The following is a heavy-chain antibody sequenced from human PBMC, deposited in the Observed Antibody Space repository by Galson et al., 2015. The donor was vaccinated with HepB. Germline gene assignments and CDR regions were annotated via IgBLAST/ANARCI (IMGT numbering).Heavy chain of an antibody. Sequence: SLRLSCAASGFSLEHNAMHWVRQAPGKGLEWVSGISWNSGTIGYADSVKGRFTISRDNAKNSLYLQMSSLRSDDTAVYYCAATYYPDSSGHPPLFDYYYYGMDVWGQGTTVTVSS. D-gene: IGHD3-22*01. V-gene: IGHV3-9*01. CDR1: GFSLEHNA. CDR3: AATYYPDSSGHPPLFDYYYYGMDV. J-gene: IGHJ6*02. CDR2: ISWNSGTI.